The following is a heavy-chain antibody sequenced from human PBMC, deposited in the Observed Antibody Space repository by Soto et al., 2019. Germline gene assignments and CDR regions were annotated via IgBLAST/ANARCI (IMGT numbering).Heavy chain of an antibody. CDR3: ARGFDDYGDYYFDY. D-gene: IGHD4-17*01. CDR2: INHSGST. CDR1: GGSFSGYY. J-gene: IGHJ4*02. Sequence: SETLSLTCAVYGGSFSGYYWSWIRQPPGKGLEWIGEINHSGSTNYNPSLKSRVTISVDTSKNQFSLKLSSVTAADTAVYYCARGFDDYGDYYFDYWGQGTLVTVSS. V-gene: IGHV4-34*01.